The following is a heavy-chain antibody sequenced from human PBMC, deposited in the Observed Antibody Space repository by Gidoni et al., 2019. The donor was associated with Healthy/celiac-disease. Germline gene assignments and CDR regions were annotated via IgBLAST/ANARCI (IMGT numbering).Heavy chain of an antibody. Sequence: EVQLVESGGGLVQPGGSLSLSCAASGFTFSSYEMNWVHQAPGKGLEWVSYISSSGSTIYYADSVKGRFTISRDNAKNSLYLQMNSLRAEDTAVYYCARDLGVVIAIGGLDRYYYYGMDVWGQGTTVTVSS. CDR2: ISSSGSTI. D-gene: IGHD2-21*01. V-gene: IGHV3-48*03. J-gene: IGHJ6*02. CDR3: ARDLGVVIAIGGLDRYYYYGMDV. CDR1: GFTFSSYE.